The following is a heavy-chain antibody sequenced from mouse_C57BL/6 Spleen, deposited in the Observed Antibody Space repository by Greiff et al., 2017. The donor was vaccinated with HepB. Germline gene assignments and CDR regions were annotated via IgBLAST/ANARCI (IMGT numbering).Heavy chain of an antibody. Sequence: QVQLQQPGAELVKPGASVKLSCKASGYTFTSYWMHWVKQRPGQGLEWIGMIHPNSGSTNYNEKFKSKATLTVDKSSSTAYMQLSSLTSEDSAVYYCARLLWSVGFAYWGQGTLVTVSA. D-gene: IGHD2-1*01. CDR1: GYTFTSYW. CDR2: IHPNSGST. V-gene: IGHV1-64*01. CDR3: ARLLWSVGFAY. J-gene: IGHJ3*01.